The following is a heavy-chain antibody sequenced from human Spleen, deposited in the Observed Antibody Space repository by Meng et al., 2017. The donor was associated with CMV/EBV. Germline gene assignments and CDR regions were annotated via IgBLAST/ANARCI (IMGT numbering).Heavy chain of an antibody. CDR2: ISAYNGGT. CDR3: ARLSGFKEYYDSSGYLDD. J-gene: IGHJ4*02. CDR1: GYTFTDYG. D-gene: IGHD3-22*01. Sequence: ASVKVSCKASGYTFTDYGFSWLRQAPGRGLEWMAWISAYNGGTLYAQNLQGRVTLTTDTSTSTAYMELRSLRSDDTAIYFCARLSGFKEYYDSSGYLDDWGQGTLVTVSS. V-gene: IGHV1-18*01.